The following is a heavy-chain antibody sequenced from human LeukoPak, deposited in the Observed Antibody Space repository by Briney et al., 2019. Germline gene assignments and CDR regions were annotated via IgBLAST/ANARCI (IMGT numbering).Heavy chain of an antibody. CDR1: GDSVSFSY. Sequence: SETLSLTCAVSGDSVSFSYWSWIRQPPGKGLEWIGYVFHTGDSNCNPSLKRRVTMSLDTSKNQLSLRLISVTAADTAVYYCARHPFATPFDRWGRGTLVTVSS. CDR3: ARHPFATPFDR. V-gene: IGHV4-59*08. J-gene: IGHJ5*02. D-gene: IGHD2-15*01. CDR2: VFHTGDS.